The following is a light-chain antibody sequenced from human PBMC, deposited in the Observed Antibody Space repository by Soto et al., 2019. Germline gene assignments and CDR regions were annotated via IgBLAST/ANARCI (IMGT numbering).Light chain of an antibody. V-gene: IGKV2-28*01. CDR3: MHALQTPQ. CDR1: QSLLHSNGYNY. CDR2: LGS. Sequence: DIVKTQSPLSLPVTPGEPASISCRSSQSLLHSNGYNYLDWYLQKPGQSPQLLIYLGSNRASGVPDRFSGSGSGTDFTLKISRVGAEDVGVYYCMHALQTPQFGQGTKLEIK. J-gene: IGKJ2*01.